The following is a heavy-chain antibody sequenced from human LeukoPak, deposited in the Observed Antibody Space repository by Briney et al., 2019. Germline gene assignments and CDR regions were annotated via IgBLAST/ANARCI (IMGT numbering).Heavy chain of an antibody. CDR1: GFTFSCYA. V-gene: IGHV3-23*01. CDR2: ISGSGGST. D-gene: IGHD3-3*01. Sequence: GSLRLSCAASGFTFSCYAMSWVRQAPGKGLEWVSAISGSGGSTYYADSVKGRFTISRDNSKNTLYLQMNSLRAEDTAVYYCAKDRGRQRITIFGVVIMPFDYWGQGTLVTVSS. J-gene: IGHJ4*02. CDR3: AKDRGRQRITIFGVVIMPFDY.